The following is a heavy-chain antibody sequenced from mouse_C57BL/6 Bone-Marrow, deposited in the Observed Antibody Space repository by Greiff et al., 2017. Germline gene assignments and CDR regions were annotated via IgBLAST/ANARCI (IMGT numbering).Heavy chain of an antibody. J-gene: IGHJ4*01. Sequence: EVMLVESGGGLVKPGGSLKLSCAASGFTFSDYGMHWVRQAPEKGLEWVAYISSGSSTIYYADTVKGRFTISRDNAKNTLFLQRTSLRSEDTAMYYCAGGNYEREMDYWGQGTSVTVSS. CDR1: GFTFSDYG. D-gene: IGHD2-1*01. CDR3: AGGNYEREMDY. CDR2: ISSGSSTI. V-gene: IGHV5-17*01.